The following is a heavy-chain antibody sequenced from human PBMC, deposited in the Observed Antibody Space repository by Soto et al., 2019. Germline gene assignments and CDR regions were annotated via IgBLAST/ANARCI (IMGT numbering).Heavy chain of an antibody. CDR3: ARGRGALLFAY. CDR2: IDNSGGT. V-gene: IGHV4-30-4*01. J-gene: IGHJ4*02. Sequence: SETLSLTCSVSDVSSSRGDSYWSWIRQPPGKGLEWIGYIDNSGGTYYNPSLKSRVTLSVDTSNNQFSLKLNSVTAADTAVYYCARGRGALLFAYWGLGALVT. CDR1: DVSSSRGDSY. D-gene: IGHD2-21*01.